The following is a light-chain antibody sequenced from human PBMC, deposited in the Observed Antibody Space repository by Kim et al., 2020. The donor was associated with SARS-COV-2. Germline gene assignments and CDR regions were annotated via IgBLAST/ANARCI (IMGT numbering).Light chain of an antibody. Sequence: QSALTQPRSVSGSPGQSVTISCTGTSSDVDGHNYVSWYQQHPGKGPKLMIYDVNKRPSGVPDRFSGSKSGNTASLTISGLQAEDEADYYCCSYAGSYTLVFGGGTKVTVL. CDR1: SSDVDGHNY. CDR2: DVN. J-gene: IGLJ3*02. CDR3: CSYAGSYTLV. V-gene: IGLV2-11*01.